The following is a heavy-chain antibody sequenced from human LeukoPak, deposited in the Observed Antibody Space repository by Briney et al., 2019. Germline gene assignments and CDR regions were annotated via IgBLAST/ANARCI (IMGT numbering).Heavy chain of an antibody. CDR3: ARGYRAAVYMDV. CDR2: IYTSGST. J-gene: IGHJ6*03. D-gene: IGHD2-15*01. CDR1: GDSFSYFY. V-gene: IGHV4-4*07. Sequence: SQTLSLTCTVSGDSFSYFYWGWIRQPAGKGLEWIGRIYTSGSTNYNPSLKSRVTMSVDTSKNQFSLKLSSVTAADTAVYYCARGYRAAVYMDVWGKGTTVTISS.